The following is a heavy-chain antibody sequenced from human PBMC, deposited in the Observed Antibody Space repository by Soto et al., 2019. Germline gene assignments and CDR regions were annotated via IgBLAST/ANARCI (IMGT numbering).Heavy chain of an antibody. J-gene: IGHJ4*02. D-gene: IGHD1-26*01. CDR3: ATIVGATNIPFDY. CDR1: GYTLTELS. V-gene: IGHV1-24*01. Sequence: ASVNVSCKVSGYTLTELSMHWVRQAPGKGLEWMGGFDPEDGETIYAQKFQGRVTMTEDTSTDTAYMELSSLRSEDTAVYYCATIVGATNIPFDYWGQGTLVTVSS. CDR2: FDPEDGET.